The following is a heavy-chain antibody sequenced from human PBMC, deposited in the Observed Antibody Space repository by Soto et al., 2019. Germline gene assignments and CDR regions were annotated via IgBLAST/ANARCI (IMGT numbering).Heavy chain of an antibody. V-gene: IGHV3-73*02. J-gene: IGHJ4*02. Sequence: EVQLVESGGGLVQPGGSLKLSCAASGFTFSDSAIHWVRQTSGKGLEWVGRIRSKANNYATVYAASLEGRFTISRDDAKNTAHLQMNSLKTEDTAVYYCTRPNYGDYSTFDYWGKGTLVIVSS. CDR2: IRSKANNYAT. D-gene: IGHD4-17*01. CDR1: GFTFSDSA. CDR3: TRPNYGDYSTFDY.